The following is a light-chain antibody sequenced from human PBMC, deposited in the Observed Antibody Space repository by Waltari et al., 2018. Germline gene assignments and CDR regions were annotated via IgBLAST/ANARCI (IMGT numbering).Light chain of an antibody. V-gene: IGKV2D-29*01. J-gene: IGKJ4*01. CDR3: MQSIQLPLT. Sequence: DIVMTQTPLSLSVTPGQSASISCKSSQSLVHSDGKTHLYWYVQRQGQPPQLLIYDVSNRFSGVPDRFSGSGSGTEFTLQIGRVEADDGGVYYCMQSIQLPLTFGGGTKVEIK. CDR2: DVS. CDR1: QSLVHSDGKTH.